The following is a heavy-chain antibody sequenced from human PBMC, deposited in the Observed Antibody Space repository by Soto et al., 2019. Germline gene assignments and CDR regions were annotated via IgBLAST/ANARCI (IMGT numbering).Heavy chain of an antibody. J-gene: IGHJ4*02. CDR2: INASNGNT. V-gene: IGHV1-18*01. Sequence: ASVKVSCKASGYSFTNYGLSWLRQAPVQGLEWMGWINASNGNTVYAQKLQGRVTMTTDTSTSTAYMELRSLRSDDTAIYYCAQGRHGYNLDYWGQGTLVTVSS. D-gene: IGHD1-20*01. CDR3: AQGRHGYNLDY. CDR1: GYSFTNYG.